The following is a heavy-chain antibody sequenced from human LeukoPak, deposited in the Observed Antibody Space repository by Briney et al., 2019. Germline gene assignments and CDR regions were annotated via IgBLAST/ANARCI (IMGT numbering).Heavy chain of an antibody. CDR1: GYTFSSYD. CDR2: MNPNSGNT. Sequence: ASVKVSCKASGYTFSSYDINWVRQATGQGLEWMGWMNPNSGNTGYAQKFQGRLNMTRNTSIDTAYMELSSLRSDDTAVYYCARRVGSGWPVQHWGQGTLVTISS. CDR3: ARRVGSGWPVQH. J-gene: IGHJ1*01. D-gene: IGHD6-19*01. V-gene: IGHV1-8*01.